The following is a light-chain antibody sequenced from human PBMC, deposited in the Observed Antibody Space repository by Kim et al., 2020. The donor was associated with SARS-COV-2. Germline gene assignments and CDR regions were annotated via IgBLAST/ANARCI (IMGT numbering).Light chain of an antibody. J-gene: IGKJ4*01. CDR1: QSVGGN. CDR2: GAS. CDR3: HHYNNWPLT. V-gene: IGKV3-15*01. Sequence: VSPGERATLSCRASQSVGGNLAWYQQKPGQTPRLLIYGASTRATGIPARYSGSGSETEVTLTISSLQSEDFAVYYCHHYNNWPLTFGGGTKVDIK.